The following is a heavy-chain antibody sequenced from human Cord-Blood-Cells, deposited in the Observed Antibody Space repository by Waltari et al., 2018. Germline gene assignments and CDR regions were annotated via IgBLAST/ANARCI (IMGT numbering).Heavy chain of an antibody. CDR3: ARTPEYSSSSVYWDY. V-gene: IGHV1-3*01. CDR1: GYTFTSYA. J-gene: IGHJ4*02. D-gene: IGHD6-6*01. CDR2: INAGNGNT. Sequence: QVQLVLSGAEVKKPGASVKVSCKASGYTFTSYAMHWVRQAPGQRLEWMGWINAGNGNTKYSQKFQGRVTITRDTSASTAYMELSSLRSEDTAVYYCARTPEYSSSSVYWDYWGQGTLVTVSS.